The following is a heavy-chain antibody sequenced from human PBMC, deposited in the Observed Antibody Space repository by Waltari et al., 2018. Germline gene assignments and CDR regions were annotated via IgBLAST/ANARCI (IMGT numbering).Heavy chain of an antibody. V-gene: IGHV1-2*06. CDR2: INANTGGT. CDR1: GYTFTDYS. J-gene: IGHJ6*02. CDR3: ARFYCSSTSCFYEDGMDV. D-gene: IGHD2-2*01. Sequence: QVQLVQSGAEVKKPGASVKVSCKASGYTFTDYSMHWVRQAPGQGLEWMGRINANTGGTNYAQKFQGRVTMTRDTSITTAYMELTSLRSDDTAVYYCARFYCSSTSCFYEDGMDVWGQGTTVTVSS.